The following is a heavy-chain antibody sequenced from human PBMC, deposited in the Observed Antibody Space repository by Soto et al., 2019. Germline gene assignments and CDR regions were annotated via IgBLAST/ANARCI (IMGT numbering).Heavy chain of an antibody. Sequence: PGGSLRLSCAASGFTFSSYWMHWVRQAPGKGLVWVSRINSDGSSTSYADSVKGRFTISRDNAKNTLYLQMNSLRAEDTAVYYCARGAGRYLDWLSSLLDYGMDVWGQGTTVTVSS. CDR1: GFTFSSYW. CDR3: ARGAGRYLDWLSSLLDYGMDV. CDR2: INSDGSST. V-gene: IGHV3-74*01. D-gene: IGHD3-9*01. J-gene: IGHJ6*02.